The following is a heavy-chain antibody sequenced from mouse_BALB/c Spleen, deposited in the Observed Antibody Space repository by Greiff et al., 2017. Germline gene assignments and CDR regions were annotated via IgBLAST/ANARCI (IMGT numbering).Heavy chain of an antibody. D-gene: IGHD2-14*01. V-gene: IGHV5-6*01. CDR3: ARHRYDDAMDY. CDR2: ISSGGSYT. Sequence: EVHVVESGGDLVKPGGSLKLSCAASGFTFSSYGMSWVRQTPDKRLEWVATISSGGSYTYYPDSVKGRFTITRDNAKNTLYLQMSSLKSEDTAMYYCARHRYDDAMDYWGQGTSVTVSA. J-gene: IGHJ4*01. CDR1: GFTFSSYG.